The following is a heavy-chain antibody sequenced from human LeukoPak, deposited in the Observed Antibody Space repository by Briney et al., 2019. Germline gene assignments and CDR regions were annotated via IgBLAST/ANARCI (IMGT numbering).Heavy chain of an antibody. Sequence: GGSLRLSCAASGFTFSDHYMDWVRQAPGKRPEWVGHNRNRANSYTTFYAASVKGRFTISRDDSKNSLYLQMNSLQTEDTAVYYCADLGDTLWGQGTLVTVSS. CDR1: GFTFSDHY. CDR3: ADLGDTL. V-gene: IGHV3-72*01. J-gene: IGHJ4*02. D-gene: IGHD1-26*01. CDR2: NRNRANSYTT.